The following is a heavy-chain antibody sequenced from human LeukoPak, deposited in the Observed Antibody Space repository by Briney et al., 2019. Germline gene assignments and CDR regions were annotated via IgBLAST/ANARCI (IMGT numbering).Heavy chain of an antibody. Sequence: SETLSLTCAVYGGSFSCYYWSWIRQPPGKGLEWIGEINHSGSTNYNPSLKSRVTISVDTSKNQFSLKLSSVTAADTAVYYCATQRTDYGDYWGQGTLVTVSS. CDR1: GGSFSCYY. V-gene: IGHV4-34*01. D-gene: IGHD1-1*01. J-gene: IGHJ4*02. CDR3: ATQRTDYGDY. CDR2: INHSGST.